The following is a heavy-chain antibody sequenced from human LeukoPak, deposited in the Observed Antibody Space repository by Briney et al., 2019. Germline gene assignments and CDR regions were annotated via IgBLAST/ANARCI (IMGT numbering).Heavy chain of an antibody. J-gene: IGHJ5*02. CDR3: ARVLRLSSSDWFDP. CDR1: GGSISSSSYS. D-gene: IGHD6-6*01. V-gene: IGHV4-39*07. Sequence: PSETLSLTCTVSGGSISSSSYSWGRIPQPPGKGLEWIGSIYYSGSTYYNPSLTSRVTISVDTSKNQFSLKLSSVTAADTAVYYCARVLRLSSSDWFDPWGQGTLVTVSS. CDR2: IYYSGST.